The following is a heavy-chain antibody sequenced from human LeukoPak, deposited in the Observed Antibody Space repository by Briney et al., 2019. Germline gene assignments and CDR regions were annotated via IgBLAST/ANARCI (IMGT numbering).Heavy chain of an antibody. V-gene: IGHV4-59*11. D-gene: IGHD1-26*01. CDR2: IHYSGST. CDR1: GDSISSHF. Sequence: SETLSLTCTVSGDSISSHFWSWIRQPPGKGLEWIGYIHYSGSTNYNPSLKSRVTISVDTSKNQFSLRLSSVTAADTAVYYCARDGYSGSSLFDYWGQGTLVTVSS. J-gene: IGHJ4*02. CDR3: ARDGYSGSSLFDY.